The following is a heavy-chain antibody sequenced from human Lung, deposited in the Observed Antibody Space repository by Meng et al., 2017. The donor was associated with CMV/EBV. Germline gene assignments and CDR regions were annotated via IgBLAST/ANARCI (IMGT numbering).Heavy chain of an antibody. J-gene: IGHJ4*02. CDR1: GGSIGSGGYY. Sequence: VPLQAAGPGTGKPSQTLSLTCTVSGGSIGSGGYYWSWIRQHPGKGLEWIGYIYYTGSTFYNPSLKSRVTISVDTSKNQFSLKLIPATAADTAVYYCAREAGRDGYATPKFDYWGQGTLVTVSS. CDR3: AREAGRDGYATPKFDY. D-gene: IGHD5-24*01. CDR2: IYYTGST. V-gene: IGHV4-31*03.